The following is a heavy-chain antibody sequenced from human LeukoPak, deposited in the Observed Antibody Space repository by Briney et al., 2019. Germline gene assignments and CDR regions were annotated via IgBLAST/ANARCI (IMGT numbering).Heavy chain of an antibody. J-gene: IGHJ3*02. CDR3: ARRWNRGPRYSSSWYEEDAFDI. D-gene: IGHD6-13*01. CDR1: SGSISTSNYY. CDR2: IFYSGST. Sequence: SETLSLTCTVSSGSISTSNYYWGWVRQPPGKALEWIGNIFYSGSTYYSPSLKSRVTISLDTSRNQFSLKLSSVTAADTAVYYCARRWNRGPRYSSSWYEEDAFDIWGQGTMVTVSS. V-gene: IGHV4-39*07.